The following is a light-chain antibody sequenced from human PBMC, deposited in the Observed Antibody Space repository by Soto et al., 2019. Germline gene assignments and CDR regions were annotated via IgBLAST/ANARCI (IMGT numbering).Light chain of an antibody. CDR3: AAWDDRLNGYV. CDR2: SNN. J-gene: IGLJ1*01. Sequence: QSVLTQPPSAXXXXXXXXXXXCSGSSSNIGSNTINWYQQLPGTAPKLLIYSNNQRPSGVPDRFSGSKSGTSASLAISGLQSEDEADYYCAAWDDRLNGYVFGTGTKVTVL. CDR1: SSNIGSNT. V-gene: IGLV1-44*01.